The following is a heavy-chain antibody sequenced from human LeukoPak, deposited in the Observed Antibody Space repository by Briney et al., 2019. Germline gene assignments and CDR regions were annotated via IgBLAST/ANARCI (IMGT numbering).Heavy chain of an antibody. CDR2: IYYSGST. J-gene: IGHJ4*02. D-gene: IGHD6-19*01. V-gene: IGHV4-59*11. CDR3: ARGGWSLDF. CDR1: GGSISSHY. Sequence: SETLSLTCTVSGGSISSHYWSWIRQPPGKGLEWIGHIYYSGSTNYNPSLKSRVTMSADTSKNQFSLKLSSVTAADTAVYYCARGGWSLDFWGRGTLVTISS.